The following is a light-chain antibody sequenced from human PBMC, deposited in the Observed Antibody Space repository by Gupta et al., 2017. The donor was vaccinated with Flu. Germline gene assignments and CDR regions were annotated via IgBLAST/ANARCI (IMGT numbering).Light chain of an antibody. CDR3: QQDGNRPVT. J-gene: IGKJ2*01. CDR1: QSVGSN. CDR2: GAS. Sequence: EIVMAQSPATLSVSPGERATLSCRASQSVGSNLAWYHQKPGQAPRLLIYGASTRATGIPARFSGSGSGTEFTLTISSLQSEDFALYYCQQDGNRPVTFGQGTKMEIK. V-gene: IGKV3-15*01.